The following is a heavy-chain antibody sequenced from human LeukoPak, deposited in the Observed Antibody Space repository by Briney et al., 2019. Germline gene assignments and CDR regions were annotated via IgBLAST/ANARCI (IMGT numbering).Heavy chain of an antibody. D-gene: IGHD2-2*01. CDR3: ARQEGPTDNIVVVPAAVLY. V-gene: IGHV4-38-2*01. J-gene: IGHJ4*02. CDR1: GYSISSGYC. Sequence: PSETLSLTCAVCGYSISSGYCWGWIRQPPGNGLEWIGSIYHSGSTYYNPSLKSRVTISVDTSKNQFSLKLSSVTAADMCVYICARQEGPTDNIVVVPAAVLYWGQGTLVTVSS. CDR2: IYHSGST.